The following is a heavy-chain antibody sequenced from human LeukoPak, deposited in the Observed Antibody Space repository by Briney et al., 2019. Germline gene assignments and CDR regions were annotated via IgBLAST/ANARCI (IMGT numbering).Heavy chain of an antibody. CDR1: GFTVSSNY. Sequence: PGGSLRLSCAASGFTVSSNYMSWVRQAPGKGLEWGSVIYSGGSTYYADSVKGRFTISRDTSKNTLYLQIFCRRPGGTAVYYCARVGDGYNFDAFGIWGQGTMVTVSS. V-gene: IGHV3-66*01. CDR2: IYSGGST. CDR3: ARVGDGYNFDAFGI. D-gene: IGHD5-24*01. J-gene: IGHJ3*02.